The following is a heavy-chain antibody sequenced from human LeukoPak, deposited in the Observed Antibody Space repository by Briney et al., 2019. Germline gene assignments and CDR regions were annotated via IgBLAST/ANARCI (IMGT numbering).Heavy chain of an antibody. V-gene: IGHV3-30*04. D-gene: IGHD2-2*01. CDR1: GFTFSAYE. Sequence: GGSLRLSCAASGFTFSAYEMHWVRQAPGKGLEWVAVISHDGNDQYYGDSVKGRFTISRDNSKNALYLQMNSLRLEDTAVYYCARDRDCSTTSCFNAFDVWGQGTMDIVSS. CDR3: ARDRDCSTTSCFNAFDV. J-gene: IGHJ3*01. CDR2: ISHDGNDQ.